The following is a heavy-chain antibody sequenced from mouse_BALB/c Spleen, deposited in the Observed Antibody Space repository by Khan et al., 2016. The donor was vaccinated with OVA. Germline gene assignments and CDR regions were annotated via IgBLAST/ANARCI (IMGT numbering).Heavy chain of an antibody. D-gene: IGHD2-2*01. CDR1: GYSITSDYA. CDR2: ISFSGAT. J-gene: IGHJ3*01. Sequence: EVQLQESGPGLVKPSQSLSLTCTVTGYSITSDYAWNWIRQFPGNKLEWMGYISFSGATSYNPSLKSRISITRDTSKNQFFLHLSSVSAEDTDTYCCDRRHFGDDSAFFPYWGQGTLVTVSA. V-gene: IGHV3-2*02. CDR3: DRRHFGDDSAFFPY.